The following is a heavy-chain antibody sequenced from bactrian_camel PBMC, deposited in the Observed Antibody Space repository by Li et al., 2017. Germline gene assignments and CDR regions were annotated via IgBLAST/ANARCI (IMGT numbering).Heavy chain of an antibody. CDR1: GYQDSSYC. Sequence: HVQLVESGGGSVRAGGSLRLSCAASGYQDSSYCMGWFRQPPGKEREGVAAIDSDGSTSYADSVKGRFTISQDNAKNTLYLQMNSLKPEDSGMYYCAATVVPVPEACWYRDWDEYTNQGKGTQVTVS. D-gene: IGHD1*01. V-gene: IGHV3S53*01. CDR2: IDSDGST. J-gene: IGHJ4*01.